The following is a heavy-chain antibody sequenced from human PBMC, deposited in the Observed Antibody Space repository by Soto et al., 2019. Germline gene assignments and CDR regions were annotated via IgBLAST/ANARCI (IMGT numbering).Heavy chain of an antibody. CDR1: GFPFFSYS. Sequence: SGFPFFSYSMSWVPPAPGEGGGWGSAISGSVGGSKNYAGPRKGRFTISRDNAKNTLYLQMNSLRAEDTAVYYCAIRASYYDSSGYFDYWGQGTLVTVSS. J-gene: IGHJ4*02. V-gene: IGHV3-23*01. D-gene: IGHD3-22*01. CDR3: AIRASYYDSSGYFDY. CDR2: ISGSVGGSK.